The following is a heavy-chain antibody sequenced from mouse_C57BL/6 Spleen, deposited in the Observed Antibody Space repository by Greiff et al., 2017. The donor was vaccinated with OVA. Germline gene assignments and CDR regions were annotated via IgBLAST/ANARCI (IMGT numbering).Heavy chain of an antibody. Sequence: EVMLVESGGGLVQPKGSLKLSCAASGFSFNTYAMNWVRQAPGKGLEWVARIRSKSNNYATYYADSVKDRFTISRDDSESMLYLQMNNLKTEDTAMYYCVRGRQGYYAMDYWGQGTSVTVSS. J-gene: IGHJ4*01. CDR3: VRGRQGYYAMDY. CDR2: IRSKSNNYAT. D-gene: IGHD2-12*01. V-gene: IGHV10-1*01. CDR1: GFSFNTYA.